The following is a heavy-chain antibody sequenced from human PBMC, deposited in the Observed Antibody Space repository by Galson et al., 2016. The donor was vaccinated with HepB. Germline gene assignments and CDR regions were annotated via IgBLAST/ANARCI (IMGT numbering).Heavy chain of an antibody. CDR1: GFTFSSYA. J-gene: IGHJ4*02. Sequence: SLRLSCAASGFTFSSYAMSWVRQAPGKGLEWVSLIYSGGNTYYADSVKGRFTISRDNSKNTLYLQMNSLRTEDTAVYYCARGEITGTTGDYWGQGTLVTVSS. CDR2: IYSGGNT. CDR3: ARGEITGTTGDY. V-gene: IGHV3-53*01. D-gene: IGHD1-7*01.